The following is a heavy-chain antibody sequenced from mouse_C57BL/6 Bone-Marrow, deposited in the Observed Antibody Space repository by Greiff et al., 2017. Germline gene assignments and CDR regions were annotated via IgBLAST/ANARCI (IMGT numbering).Heavy chain of an antibody. CDR2: ISSGSSTI. J-gene: IGHJ2*01. Sequence: EVMLVESGGGLVKPGGSLTLSCAASGFTFSDYGMHWVRQAPEKGLEWVAYISSGSSTIYYADTVQGRFTISRDNAKNTLFLQMTSLRSEDTAMYYCARQLRLYFDYWGQGTTLTVSS. D-gene: IGHD1-2*01. CDR3: ARQLRLYFDY. CDR1: GFTFSDYG. V-gene: IGHV5-17*01.